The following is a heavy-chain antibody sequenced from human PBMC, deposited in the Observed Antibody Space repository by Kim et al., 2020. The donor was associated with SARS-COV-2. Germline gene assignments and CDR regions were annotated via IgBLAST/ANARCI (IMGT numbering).Heavy chain of an antibody. J-gene: IGHJ4*02. V-gene: IGHV3-30*04. Sequence: GGSLRLSCAASGFTFSSYAMHWVRRAPGKGLEWVAVISYDGSNKYYADSVKGRFTISRDNSKNTLYLQMNSLRAEDTAVYYCARDPRGPYMVRGVLDYWGQGTLVTVSS. CDR1: GFTFSSYA. CDR2: ISYDGSNK. CDR3: ARDPRGPYMVRGVLDY. D-gene: IGHD3-10*01.